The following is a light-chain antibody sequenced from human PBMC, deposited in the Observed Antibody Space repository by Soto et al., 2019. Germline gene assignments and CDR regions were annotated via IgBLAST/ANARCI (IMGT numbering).Light chain of an antibody. CDR3: CSYAGSYTYV. V-gene: IGLV2-11*01. Sequence: QSVLTQPRSVSGSPGQSVTISCTGTSSDVGGYNYVSWYHQHPGKAPKLMIYDVSKRPSGVPDRFSGSKSGNTASLTISGLQAEDEADYYCCSYAGSYTYVLGTG. CDR1: SSDVGGYNY. CDR2: DVS. J-gene: IGLJ1*01.